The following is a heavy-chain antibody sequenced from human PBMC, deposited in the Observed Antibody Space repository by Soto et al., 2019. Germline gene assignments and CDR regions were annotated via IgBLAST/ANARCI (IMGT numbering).Heavy chain of an antibody. CDR1: GSSIITSYY. D-gene: IGHD2-21*01. V-gene: IGHV4-39*01. CDR2: IYYSGST. Sequence: QLQLQESGPGLVKPSETLSLTCSVSGSSIITSYYWGWIRQPPGKGREWIGSIYYSGSTYEHPSLKIRVTIIVDTSKSQFSLVLGSVTAADTAVYYSAGHDWASFYGMDVWGQGTTVTVSS. CDR3: AGHDWASFYGMDV. J-gene: IGHJ6*02.